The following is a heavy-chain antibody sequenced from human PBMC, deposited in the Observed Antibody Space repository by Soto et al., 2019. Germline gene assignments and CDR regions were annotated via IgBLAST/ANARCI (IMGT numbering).Heavy chain of an antibody. CDR3: TRYWYFDF. Sequence: EVQLVESGGDLIQPGGSLRLSCAASGFSVSNIYMSWIRQAPGKGLEWVSIIYTGGGTYYADSVEGRFTISRDNSNNMVYLQLNSLRGEDTAVYYCTRYWYFDFWGRGTLVTVSS. J-gene: IGHJ2*01. V-gene: IGHV3-53*01. CDR2: IYTGGGT. CDR1: GFSVSNIY.